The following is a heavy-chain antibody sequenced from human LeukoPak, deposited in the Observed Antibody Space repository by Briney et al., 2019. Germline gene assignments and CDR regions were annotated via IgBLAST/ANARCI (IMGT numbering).Heavy chain of an antibody. CDR3: AKTGLGPPIYHYGSGEFQH. J-gene: IGHJ1*01. Sequence: GGSLRLSCAASGFTFSSYAMSWVRQAPGKGLEWVSAISGSGGSTYYADSVKGRFTISRDNSKNTLYLQMNSLRAEDTAVYYCAKTGLGPPIYHYGSGEFQHWGQGTLVTVSS. V-gene: IGHV3-23*01. CDR2: ISGSGGST. D-gene: IGHD3-10*01. CDR1: GFTFSSYA.